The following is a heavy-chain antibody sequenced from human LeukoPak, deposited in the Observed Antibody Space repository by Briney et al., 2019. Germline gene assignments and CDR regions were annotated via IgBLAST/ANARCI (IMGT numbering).Heavy chain of an antibody. CDR2: IHYSGTT. CDR3: ARVPQPNIWFGELGY. D-gene: IGHD3-10*01. J-gene: IGHJ4*02. Sequence: PETLSLTCTVSGGSISSYYWSWIRQPPGKGLEWIGYIHYSGTTNYNPSLKSRVTISVDTSKNQFSLKLSSVTAADTAVYYCARVPQPNIWFGELGYWGQGTLVTVSS. CDR1: GGSISSYY. V-gene: IGHV4-59*01.